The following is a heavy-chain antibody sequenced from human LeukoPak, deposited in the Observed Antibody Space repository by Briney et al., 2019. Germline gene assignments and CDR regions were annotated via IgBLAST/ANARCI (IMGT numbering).Heavy chain of an antibody. V-gene: IGHV4-34*01. J-gene: IGHJ4*02. Sequence: SETLSLTCAVYGGSFSGYYWSLIRQPPGKGLEWIGEINHSGSTNHNPSLKSRVTISVDTSKNQFSLKLSSVTAADTAVYYCATYGGNSGGVVDYWGQGTLVTVSS. D-gene: IGHD4-23*01. CDR2: INHSGST. CDR1: GGSFSGYY. CDR3: ATYGGNSGGVVDY.